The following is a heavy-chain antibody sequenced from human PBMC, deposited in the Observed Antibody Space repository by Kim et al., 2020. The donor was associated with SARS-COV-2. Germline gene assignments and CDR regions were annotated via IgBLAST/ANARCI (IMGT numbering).Heavy chain of an antibody. CDR3: ARDTEGGYYGDEYYFDY. Sequence: ASVKVSCKASGYTFTSYGISWVRQAPGQGLEWMGWISAYNGNTNYAQKLQGRVTMTTDTSTSTAYMELRSLRSDDTAVYYCARDTEGGYYGDEYYFDYWGQGTLVTVSS. J-gene: IGHJ4*02. CDR1: GYTFTSYG. V-gene: IGHV1-18*04. D-gene: IGHD4-17*01. CDR2: ISAYNGNT.